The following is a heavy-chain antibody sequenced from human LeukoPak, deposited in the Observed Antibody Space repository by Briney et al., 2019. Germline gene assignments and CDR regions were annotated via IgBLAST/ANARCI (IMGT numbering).Heavy chain of an antibody. CDR1: GYTFTNYG. CDR2: ISAYNGNT. J-gene: IGHJ4*02. Sequence: ASVKVSCKASGYTFTNYGISWVRQAPGQGLEWMGWISAYNGNTYYTQNLQGRVTMTTDTSTSTAYMELRSPRSDDTAVYYCARDRYYFDSSDYYFFDYWGQGTLVTVSS. D-gene: IGHD3-22*01. V-gene: IGHV1-18*01. CDR3: ARDRYYFDSSDYYFFDY.